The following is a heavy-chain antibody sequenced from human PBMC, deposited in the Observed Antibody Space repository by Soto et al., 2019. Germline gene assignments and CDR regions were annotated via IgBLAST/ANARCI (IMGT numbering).Heavy chain of an antibody. J-gene: IGHJ4*02. D-gene: IGHD2-8*01. Sequence: GGSLRLSCAASGFNFAKFAMNWVRQAPGQGLEWVSAISGGGSTTYYADSVRGRFTISRDNSRNTVHLQIDSLRAEDTAIYYCAKELELVLMVHSASDSWGQGIQVTVYS. CDR2: ISGGGSTT. CDR3: AKELELVLMVHSASDS. V-gene: IGHV3-23*01. CDR1: GFNFAKFA.